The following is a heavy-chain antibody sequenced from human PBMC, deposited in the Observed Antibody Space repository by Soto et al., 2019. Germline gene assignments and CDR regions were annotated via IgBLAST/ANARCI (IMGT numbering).Heavy chain of an antibody. CDR3: ARDEGYYYDSSGYYLPLDY. CDR1: GYTFTSYY. V-gene: IGHV1-46*01. D-gene: IGHD3-22*01. Sequence: GASVKVSCKASGYTFTSYYIHWVRQAPGQGLGWMGIINPSGGTTDYAQKFQGRVTMTRDTSTSTVYMELSSLRFEDTAVYYCARDEGYYYDSSGYYLPLDYWGQGTQVTVSS. J-gene: IGHJ4*02. CDR2: INPSGGTT.